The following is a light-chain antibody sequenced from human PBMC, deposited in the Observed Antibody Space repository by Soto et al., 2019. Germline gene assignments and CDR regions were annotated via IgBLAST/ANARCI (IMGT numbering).Light chain of an antibody. CDR2: GAS. Sequence: DIQMTQSRSSLSASVGDRVTITCRASLSISTELYWYQQKPGKAPKVLIFGASSLQSGVPSRFSGSGSGTDFTLTISNLQPEDFATYYCQQSYTTPRTFGQGTKLEIK. V-gene: IGKV1-39*01. CDR3: QQSYTTPRT. J-gene: IGKJ2*01. CDR1: LSISTE.